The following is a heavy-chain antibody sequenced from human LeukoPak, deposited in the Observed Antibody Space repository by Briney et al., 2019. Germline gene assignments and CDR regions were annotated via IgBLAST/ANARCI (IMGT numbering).Heavy chain of an antibody. CDR1: GGSITNNY. CDR2: IYTSGST. CDR3: ARRMIGIRFDP. D-gene: IGHD3-22*01. Sequence: SETLSLTCTVSGGSITNNYWVWIRQPAGKGLEWIGRIYTSGSTIYNPSLKSRVTMSVDTSKNQFSLNLRSVTAADTAVYYCARRMIGIRFDPWGQGTLVTVSS. J-gene: IGHJ5*02. V-gene: IGHV4-4*07.